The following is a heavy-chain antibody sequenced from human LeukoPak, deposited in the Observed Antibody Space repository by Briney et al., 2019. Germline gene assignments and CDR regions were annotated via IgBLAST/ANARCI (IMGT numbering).Heavy chain of an antibody. CDR1: GGSISSYY. CDR3: ARWHSHGRYFDY. V-gene: IGHV4-59*01. J-gene: IGHJ4*02. D-gene: IGHD2-21*01. CDR2: IYYSGST. Sequence: PSETLSLTCTVSGGSISSYYWSWIRQPPGKGLEWIGYIYYSGSTNYKPSLKSRVTISVDTSKNQFSLKLTSATAADTAVYYCARWHSHGRYFDYWGQGALVTVSS.